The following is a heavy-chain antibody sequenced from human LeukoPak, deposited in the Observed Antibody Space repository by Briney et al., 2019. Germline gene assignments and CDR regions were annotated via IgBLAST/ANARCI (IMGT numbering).Heavy chain of an antibody. CDR3: AKDRGNDYGGNRAFDI. CDR2: IKEDGSEK. CDR1: GFTFSRYW. Sequence: GGSLRLSCAASGFTFSRYWMTWVRQAPGTGLELVANIKEDGSEKYYVDSVKGRFTISRDNSKNTLYLQMNSLRAEDTAVYYCAKDRGNDYGGNRAFDIWGQGTMVTVSS. J-gene: IGHJ3*02. D-gene: IGHD4-23*01. V-gene: IGHV3-7*03.